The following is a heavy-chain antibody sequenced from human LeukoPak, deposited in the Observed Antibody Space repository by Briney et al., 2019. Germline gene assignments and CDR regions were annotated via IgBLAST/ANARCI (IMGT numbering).Heavy chain of an antibody. J-gene: IGHJ6*03. Sequence: ASVKVSCKASGYTFTSYDINWVRQATGRGLEWMGWMNPNSGNTGYAQKFQGRVTITRNTSISTAYMELSSLRSEDTAVYYCARSRQQSYMDVWGKGTTVTVSS. CDR2: MNPNSGNT. V-gene: IGHV1-8*03. CDR3: ARSRQQSYMDV. D-gene: IGHD1/OR15-1a*01. CDR1: GYTFTSYD.